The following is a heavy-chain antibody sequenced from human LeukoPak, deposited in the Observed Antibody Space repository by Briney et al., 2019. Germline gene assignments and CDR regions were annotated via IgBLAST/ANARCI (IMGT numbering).Heavy chain of an antibody. Sequence: ASVKVSCKASGYTFTGYYMHWVRQAPGQGLEWMGWINPNSGGTNYAQKFQGRVTMTRDTSISTAYMELSRLRSDDTAVYYCASFRIAVAGTRGYFDYWGQGTLVTVSS. V-gene: IGHV1-2*02. CDR1: GYTFTGYY. CDR2: INPNSGGT. CDR3: ASFRIAVAGTRGYFDY. J-gene: IGHJ4*02. D-gene: IGHD6-19*01.